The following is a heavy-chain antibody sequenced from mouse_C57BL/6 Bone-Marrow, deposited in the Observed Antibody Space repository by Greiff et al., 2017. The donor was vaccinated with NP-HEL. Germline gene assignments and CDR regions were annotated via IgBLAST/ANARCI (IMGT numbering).Heavy chain of an antibody. CDR2: IYPNNGGT. Sequence: VQLQQSGPELVKPGASVKIPCKASGYTFTDYNMDWVKQSHGKSLEWIGDIYPNNGGTIYNQKFKGKATLTVDKSSSTDYMELRSLTSEDTAVYYCARNPWYYGSSPWYVDVWGTGTTVTVSS. J-gene: IGHJ1*03. CDR1: GYTFTDYN. D-gene: IGHD1-1*01. CDR3: ARNPWYYGSSPWYVDV. V-gene: IGHV1-18*01.